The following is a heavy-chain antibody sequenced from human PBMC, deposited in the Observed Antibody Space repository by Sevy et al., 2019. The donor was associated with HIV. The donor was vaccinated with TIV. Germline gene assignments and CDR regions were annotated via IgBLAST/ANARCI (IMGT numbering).Heavy chain of an antibody. D-gene: IGHD1-26*01. CDR3: ARAPSWSQGPGQYFHH. V-gene: IGHV1-18*01. CDR2: ITPNNGHT. J-gene: IGHJ1*01. Sequence: ASVKVSCKASGYTFTYYHITWVRQAPGQGLEWMGWITPNNGHTNIAQRLQGRVTMTTDTSTSTAYLELRSLTSDDTAVYYCARAPSWSQGPGQYFHHWGQGTLVTVSS. CDR1: GYTFTYYH.